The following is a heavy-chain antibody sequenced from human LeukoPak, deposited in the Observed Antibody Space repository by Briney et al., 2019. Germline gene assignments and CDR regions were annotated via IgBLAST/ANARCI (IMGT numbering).Heavy chain of an antibody. V-gene: IGHV4-61*08. CDR2: IYYSGST. Sequence: SETLSLTCTVSGGSITSSDHYWGWIRQPPGEGLEWIGYIYYSGSTNYNPSLKSRVTISVDTSKNQFSLKLSSVTAADTAVYYCARGLRGYSYGWGQGTLVTVSS. J-gene: IGHJ4*02. CDR1: GGSITSSDHY. D-gene: IGHD5-18*01. CDR3: ARGLRGYSYG.